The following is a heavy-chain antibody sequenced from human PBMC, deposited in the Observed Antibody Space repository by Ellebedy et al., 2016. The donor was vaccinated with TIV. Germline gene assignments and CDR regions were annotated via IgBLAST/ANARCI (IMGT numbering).Heavy chain of an antibody. CDR3: VRIGYITAWYRETY. Sequence: GGSLRLSCAASGFTFSDYYMSWIRQAPGKGLEWVSYISSSGSTIYYADSVKGRFTISRDNAKNSLYLQMNSLRAEDTAVYYCVRIGYITAWYRETYWGQGAQVTVSS. CDR1: GFTFSDYY. D-gene: IGHD2-2*02. V-gene: IGHV3-11*01. CDR2: ISSSGSTI. J-gene: IGHJ4*02.